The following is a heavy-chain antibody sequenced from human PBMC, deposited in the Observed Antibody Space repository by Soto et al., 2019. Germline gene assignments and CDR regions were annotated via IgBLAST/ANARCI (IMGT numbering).Heavy chain of an antibody. CDR3: ARVDDYVWGSFRP. Sequence: ASVKVSCKASGYTLTTHGISWVRQAPGQGLEWMGWISPYNGKTTYAQKVQGRVTMTTDTSTSTAYMELRGLRSDDTAVYYCARVDDYVWGSFRPWGQGTVVTVSS. J-gene: IGHJ4*02. V-gene: IGHV1-18*04. CDR1: GYTLTTHG. CDR2: ISPYNGKT. D-gene: IGHD3-16*02.